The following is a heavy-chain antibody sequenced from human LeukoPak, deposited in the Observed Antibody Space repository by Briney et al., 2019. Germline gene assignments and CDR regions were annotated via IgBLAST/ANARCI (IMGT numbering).Heavy chain of an antibody. CDR2: IIPILGIA. Sequence: SSVPVSCLASGGTVSSYSISWVRQAPAKGLAWMGRIIPILGIANYAQKFQGRVTNTADKSTSTAYMELSSLRSEDTAVYYCARGNPGYMSWFDPWGQGTLVTVSS. CDR1: GGTVSSYS. D-gene: IGHD2-2*02. V-gene: IGHV1-69*04. J-gene: IGHJ5*02. CDR3: ARGNPGYMSWFDP.